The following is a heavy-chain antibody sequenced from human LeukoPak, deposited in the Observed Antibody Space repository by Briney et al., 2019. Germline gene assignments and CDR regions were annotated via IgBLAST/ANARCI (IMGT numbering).Heavy chain of an antibody. CDR3: TTPLRWERQVDY. V-gene: IGHV3-15*01. CDR1: GFTFSNAW. CDR2: IKSKTDGGTT. J-gene: IGHJ4*02. D-gene: IGHD1-26*01. Sequence: GGSLRLSCAASGFTFSNAWMSWVRQAPGKGLEWVGRIKSKTDGGTTDYAAPVKGRFTISRDDSKNTLYLQMNSLKTEDTAVYYCTTPLRWERQVDYWGQGTLVTVSS.